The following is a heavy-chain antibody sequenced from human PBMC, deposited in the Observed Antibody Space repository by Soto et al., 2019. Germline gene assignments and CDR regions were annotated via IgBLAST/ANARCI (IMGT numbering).Heavy chain of an antibody. J-gene: IGHJ4*02. CDR1: GYTFTSYA. CDR3: ARTLGYCISTSCYSTPEYYFDF. CDR2: INAGNGNT. D-gene: IGHD2-2*01. Sequence: ASVKVSCKASGYTFTSYAIHWVRQAPGQRLEWMGWINAGNGNTKYSQKFQGRVTITRDTSASTAYMELSSLRSEDTAVYYCARTLGYCISTSCYSTPEYYFDFWGQGNLVTVSS. V-gene: IGHV1-3*01.